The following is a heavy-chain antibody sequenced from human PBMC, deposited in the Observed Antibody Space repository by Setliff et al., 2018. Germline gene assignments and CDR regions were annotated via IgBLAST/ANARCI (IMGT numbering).Heavy chain of an antibody. CDR1: GDSMYGYY. V-gene: IGHV4-59*08. CDR2: IYKSGTT. D-gene: IGHD2-21*01. J-gene: IGHJ4*02. CDR3: ARSGMPRLLYVGY. Sequence: LSLTCNVSGDSMYGYYWSWIRQPPGKGLEWIGYIYKSGTTKYNPSLGSRISMSVDTSKNQFSLRLSSLTAVDTAVYYCARSGMPRLLYVGYWGLGTLVTVSS.